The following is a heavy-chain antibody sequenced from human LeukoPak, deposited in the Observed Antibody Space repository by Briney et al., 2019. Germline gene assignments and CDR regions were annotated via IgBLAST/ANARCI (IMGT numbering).Heavy chain of an antibody. CDR2: ILYDGSNK. D-gene: IGHD3-10*01. CDR3: AITRQSTGDYGSGSYYHKLRFKGYFQH. CDR1: GFTFSSYA. J-gene: IGHJ1*01. Sequence: PGGSLRLSCAASGFTFSSYAMYWVRQAPGKGLQWEATILYDGSNKYYVDSVKGRFTISRDNAKNSLYLQMNSLRAEDTAVYYCAITRQSTGDYGSGSYYHKLRFKGYFQHWGQGTLVTVSS. V-gene: IGHV3-30*04.